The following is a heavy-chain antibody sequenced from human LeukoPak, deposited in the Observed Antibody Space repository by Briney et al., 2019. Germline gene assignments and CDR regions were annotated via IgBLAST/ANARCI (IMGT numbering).Heavy chain of an antibody. CDR2: INPNSGGT. J-gene: IGHJ4*02. V-gene: IGHV1-2*02. Sequence: GASVKVSCKASGYTFTGYYMHWVRQAPGQGLEWMGWINPNSGGTNYAQKFQGRATMTRDTSISTAYMELSRLRSDDTAVYYCARDLLCSAEKLCRQNWGQGTLVTVSS. D-gene: IGHD2-15*01. CDR3: ARDLLCSAEKLCRQN. CDR1: GYTFTGYY.